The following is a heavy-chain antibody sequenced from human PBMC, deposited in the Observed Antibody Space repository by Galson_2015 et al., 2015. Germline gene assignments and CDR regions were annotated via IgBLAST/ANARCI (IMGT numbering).Heavy chain of an antibody. CDR2: ISGSGGTT. J-gene: IGHJ5*02. CDR3: AKDHSSSWYHWFDP. Sequence: SLRLSCAASGFTFSSYAMSWVRQAPGKGLEWVSAISGSGGTTYYADSVKGRFTISRDNSKNTMYLRMNSLRAEDTAVYYCAKDHSSSWYHWFDPWGQGTLVTVSS. CDR1: GFTFSSYA. V-gene: IGHV3-23*01. D-gene: IGHD6-13*01.